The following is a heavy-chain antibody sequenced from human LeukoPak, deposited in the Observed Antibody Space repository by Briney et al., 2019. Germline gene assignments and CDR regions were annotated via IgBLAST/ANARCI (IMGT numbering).Heavy chain of an antibody. CDR3: ARSSIRTRGFDY. CDR2: IKQDGSEK. J-gene: IGHJ4*02. V-gene: IGHV3-7*01. Sequence: GGSLRLSCAPSGLTFSSYWMSWVREAPGKGPERVAKIKQDGSEKYYVDSVKGRFTISRDNAKNSLYLQMNSLRAEDTAVYCCARSSIRTRGFDYWGQGTLVTVSS. D-gene: IGHD1-26*01. CDR1: GLTFSSYW.